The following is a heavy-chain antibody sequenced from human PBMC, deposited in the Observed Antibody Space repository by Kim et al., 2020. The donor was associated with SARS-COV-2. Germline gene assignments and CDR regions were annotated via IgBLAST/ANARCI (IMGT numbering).Heavy chain of an antibody. CDR1: GGSISSGGYY. CDR2: IYYSGST. V-gene: IGHV4-31*03. J-gene: IGHJ5*02. CDR3: ARDRPNWNDGVDWLDP. D-gene: IGHD1-1*01. Sequence: SETLSLTCTVSGGSISSGGYYWSWIRQHPGKGLEWIGYIYYSGSTYYNPSLKSRVTISVDTSKNQFSLKLSSVTAADTAVYYCARDRPNWNDGVDWLDPWGEGTLVTVSS.